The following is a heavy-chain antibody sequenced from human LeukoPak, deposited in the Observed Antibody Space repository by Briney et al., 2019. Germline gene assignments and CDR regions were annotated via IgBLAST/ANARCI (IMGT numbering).Heavy chain of an antibody. V-gene: IGHV1-18*01. CDR1: GYTFTTYG. CDR3: ARFRGDYASDY. Sequence: PGASVKVSCKTSGYTFTTYGILWVRQAPGQGLEWMGWISGYNGNTNFAQKLQGRVTMTTDTSTSTAYMELRSLRSDDTAVYYCARFRGDYASDYWGQGTLVTVSS. D-gene: IGHD4-17*01. J-gene: IGHJ4*02. CDR2: ISGYNGNT.